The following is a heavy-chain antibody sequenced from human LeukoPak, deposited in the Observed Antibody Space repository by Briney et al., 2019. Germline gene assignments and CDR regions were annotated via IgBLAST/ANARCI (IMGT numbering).Heavy chain of an antibody. Sequence: GGSLRLSCAASGFTFSSYGMHWVRQAPGKGLEWVAFIRYDGSNKYYADSVKGRFTISRDNSKNTLYLQMNSLRAEDTAVYYCATSSYSSSWVDAFDIWGQGTMVTVSS. J-gene: IGHJ3*02. V-gene: IGHV3-30*02. CDR3: ATSSYSSSWVDAFDI. D-gene: IGHD6-13*01. CDR2: IRYDGSNK. CDR1: GFTFSSYG.